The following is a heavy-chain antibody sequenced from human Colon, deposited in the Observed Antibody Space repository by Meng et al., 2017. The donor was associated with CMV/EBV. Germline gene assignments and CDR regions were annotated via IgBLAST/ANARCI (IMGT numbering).Heavy chain of an antibody. CDR1: GLSFSSSGVG. D-gene: IGHD5-12*01. J-gene: IGHJ4*01. Sequence: QLTREESDPSLVKTTPCLSVSWSFTGLSFSSSGVGVGWIRQHTGKALQWLGLIYWDDDKRYSLSLKGRLTITKDTSKNHVVLTLTNMDHVDTATYYCAHRRSRTYSFDYWGHGTLVTVSS. CDR2: IYWDDDK. CDR3: AHRRSRTYSFDY. V-gene: IGHV2-5*02.